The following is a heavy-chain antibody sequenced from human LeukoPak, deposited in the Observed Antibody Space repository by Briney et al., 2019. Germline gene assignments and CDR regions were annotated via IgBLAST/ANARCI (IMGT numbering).Heavy chain of an antibody. J-gene: IGHJ5*02. CDR2: INPNSGGT. D-gene: IGHD6-19*01. V-gene: IGHV1-2*02. CDR3: ARDYIAVAGNWFDP. CDR1: GHTVTGYY. Sequence: GASVKVSCKASGHTVTGYYMHWVRQAPGQGLEWMGWINPNSGGTNYAQKFQGRVTMTRDTSISTAYMELSRLRSDDTAVYYCARDYIAVAGNWFDPWGQGTLVTVSS.